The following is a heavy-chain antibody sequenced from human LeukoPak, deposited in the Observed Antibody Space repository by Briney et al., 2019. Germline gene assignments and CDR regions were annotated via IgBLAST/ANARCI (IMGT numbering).Heavy chain of an antibody. Sequence: ASVNVSCKACVYPFIRYGISWVRQAPGQGLEWMGWINVYNDNTNYEQNFQGRVTMTTDTSASTVYMELRGLRSDGTAVYYCAKLQVITLPFDYSGQGTLVTVSS. J-gene: IGHJ4*02. CDR3: AKLQVITLPFDY. V-gene: IGHV1-18*01. CDR1: VYPFIRYG. D-gene: IGHD2-21*01. CDR2: INVYNDNT.